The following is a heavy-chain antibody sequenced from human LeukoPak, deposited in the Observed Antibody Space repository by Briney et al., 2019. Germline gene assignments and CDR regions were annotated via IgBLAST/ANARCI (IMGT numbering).Heavy chain of an antibody. CDR3: EGSTSWYYFDY. J-gene: IGHJ4*02. Sequence: GGSLRLSCAASGFTFSSYGMHWVRQAPGKGLEWVAVISYDGSNKYYADSVKGRFTISRDNSKNTLYLQMNSLRAEDTAVYYCEGSTSWYYFDYWGQGTLVTVSS. D-gene: IGHD2-2*01. CDR2: ISYDGSNK. CDR1: GFTFSSYG. V-gene: IGHV3-30*03.